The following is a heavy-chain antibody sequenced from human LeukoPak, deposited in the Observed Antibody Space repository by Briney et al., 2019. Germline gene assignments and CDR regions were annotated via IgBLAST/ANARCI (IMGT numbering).Heavy chain of an antibody. V-gene: IGHV1-69*06. CDR1: GYTFTSYY. D-gene: IGHD3-10*01. CDR3: ARGGQTGYFDY. J-gene: IGHJ4*02. CDR2: IIPIFGTA. Sequence: ASVKVSCKASGYTFTSYYMHWVRQAPGQGLEWMGGIIPIFGTANYAQKFQGRVTITADKSTSTAYMELSSLRSEDTAVYYCARGGQTGYFDYWGQGTLVTVSS.